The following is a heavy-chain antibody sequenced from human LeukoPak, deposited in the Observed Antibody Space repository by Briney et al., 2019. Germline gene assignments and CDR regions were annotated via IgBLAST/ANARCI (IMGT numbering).Heavy chain of an antibody. D-gene: IGHD3-10*01. CDR1: GFTFSSYA. CDR2: ISGSGGST. CDR3: AIPGGVTVVRGVTNPFDY. V-gene: IGHV3-23*01. Sequence: GGSLRLSCAASGFTFSSYAMSWVRQAPGKGLEWVSAISGSGGSTYYADSVKGRFTISRDNSKNTLYLQMNSLRAEDTAVYYCAIPGGVTVVRGVTNPFDYWGQGTLVTVSS. J-gene: IGHJ4*02.